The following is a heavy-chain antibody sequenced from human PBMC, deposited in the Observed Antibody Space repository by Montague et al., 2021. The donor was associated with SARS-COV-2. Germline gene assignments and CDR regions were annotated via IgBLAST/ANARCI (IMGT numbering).Heavy chain of an antibody. CDR3: ARGPFITIFGVVIICGMDV. V-gene: IGHV3-11*04. Sequence: LSLTCTVSGGSISSGGYYWSWVRQAPGKGLEWVSYISSSSSTIYYADSVKGRFTISRDNAKNSLYLQMNSLRAEDTAVYYCARGPFITIFGVVIICGMDVWGQGTTVTVSS. CDR2: ISSSSSTI. CDR1: GGSISSGGYY. D-gene: IGHD3-3*01. J-gene: IGHJ6*02.